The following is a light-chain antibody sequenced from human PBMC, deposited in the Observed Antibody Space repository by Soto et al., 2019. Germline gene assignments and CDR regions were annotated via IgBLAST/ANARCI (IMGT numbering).Light chain of an antibody. CDR1: NIGSKS. Sequence: SYELTQPPSESVAPGKTARITCGGNNIGSKSVHWYQQKPGQAPVLVIYYDSDRPSGIPERFAGSNSGNTATLTISRVEAGDEADYYCQVWDTTSDHPRNVFGTGTKLTLL. J-gene: IGLJ1*01. CDR3: QVWDTTSDHPRNV. V-gene: IGLV3-21*04. CDR2: YDS.